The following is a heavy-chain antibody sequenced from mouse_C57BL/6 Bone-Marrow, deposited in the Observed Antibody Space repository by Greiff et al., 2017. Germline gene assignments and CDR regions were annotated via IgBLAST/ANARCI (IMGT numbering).Heavy chain of an antibody. CDR3: ARARLRYWYFDV. Sequence: DVHLVESGGGLVKPGGSLKLSCAASGFTFSSYAMSWVRQTPEKRLEWVATISDGGSYTYDPDNVKGRFTISRDNAKNNLYLQMSHLKSEDTAMYYCARARLRYWYFDVWGTGTTVTVSS. CDR1: GFTFSSYA. J-gene: IGHJ1*03. D-gene: IGHD2-4*01. V-gene: IGHV5-4*01. CDR2: ISDGGSYT.